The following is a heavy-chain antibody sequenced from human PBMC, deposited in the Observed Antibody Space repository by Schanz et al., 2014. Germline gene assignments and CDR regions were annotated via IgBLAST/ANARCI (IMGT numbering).Heavy chain of an antibody. CDR3: AKGRFGELSAFDI. Sequence: QVQLVESGGGLVKPGGSLRLSCAASGFTFSDYYMSWIRQAPGKGLEWVSYVSRSTPDIYYADSVKGRFTMSRDNAKNSVFLQMNSLRAEDTAVYYCAKGRFGELSAFDIWGQGTMVTVSS. J-gene: IGHJ3*02. CDR2: VSRSTPDI. CDR1: GFTFSDYY. D-gene: IGHD3-10*01. V-gene: IGHV3-11*06.